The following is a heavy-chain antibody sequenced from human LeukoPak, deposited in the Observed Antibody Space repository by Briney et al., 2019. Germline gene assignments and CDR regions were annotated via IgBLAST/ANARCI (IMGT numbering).Heavy chain of an antibody. CDR3: AGGEPTGKFNYYYYYMDV. CDR2: IIPIFGTA. CDR1: GGTFSSYA. J-gene: IGHJ6*03. Sequence: ASVKVSCKASGGTFSSYAISWVRQAPGQGLEWMGGIIPIFGTANYAQKFQGRVTITADKSTSTAYMELSSLRSEDTAVYYCAGGEPTGKFNYYYYYMDVWGKGTTVTVSS. V-gene: IGHV1-69*06. D-gene: IGHD1-14*01.